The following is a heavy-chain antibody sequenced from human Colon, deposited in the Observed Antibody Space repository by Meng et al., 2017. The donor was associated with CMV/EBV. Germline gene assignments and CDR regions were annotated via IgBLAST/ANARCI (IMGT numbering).Heavy chain of an antibody. D-gene: IGHD3-3*01. J-gene: IGHJ4*02. CDR1: GFTSGSNG. V-gene: IGHV3-30*18. CDR3: AKARDLVSSIDY. Sequence: SGFTSGSNGLHWVRQSPAKVLEWVPVIPYDGSNKYYADSVKGRFTISRDNSKNTLYLQMNSLRAQDTAVYYCAKARDLVSSIDYWGQGTLVTVSS. CDR2: IPYDGSNK.